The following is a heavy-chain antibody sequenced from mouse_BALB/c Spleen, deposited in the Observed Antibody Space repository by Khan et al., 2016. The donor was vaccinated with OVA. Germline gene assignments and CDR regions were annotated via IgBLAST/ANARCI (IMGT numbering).Heavy chain of an antibody. Sequence: VELVESGAELVRPGPSVKLSCKAAGYTFTNYWIGWVKQRPGHGLEWIGVTYPGGGSTYYNALFKGKVTLPADTSSRTAYLQLSCLTSEYSAIFYCARREAARATWDYVDYWGQGTTLTVSS. CDR3: ARREAARATWDYVDY. CDR1: GYTFTNYW. CDR2: TYPGGGST. D-gene: IGHD3-1*01. V-gene: IGHV1-63*02. J-gene: IGHJ2*01.